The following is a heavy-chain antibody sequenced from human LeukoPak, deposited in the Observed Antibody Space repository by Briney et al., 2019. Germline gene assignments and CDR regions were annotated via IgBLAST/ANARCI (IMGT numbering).Heavy chain of an antibody. J-gene: IGHJ4*02. CDR3: ARDSIGSFDY. Sequence: SETLSLTCTVSGGSISSSSYYWGWIRQPPGKGLEWIGSIYYSGSTYYNPSLKSRVTISVDTSKNQFSLKPSSVTAADTAVYYCARDSIGSFDYWGQGTLVTVSS. CDR2: IYYSGST. V-gene: IGHV4-39*07. D-gene: IGHD1-1*01. CDR1: GGSISSSSYY.